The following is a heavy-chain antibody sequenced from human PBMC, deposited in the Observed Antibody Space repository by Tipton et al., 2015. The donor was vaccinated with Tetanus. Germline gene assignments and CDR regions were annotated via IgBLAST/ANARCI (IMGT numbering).Heavy chain of an antibody. Sequence: LRLSCTVSGGSIGTYRWNWIRQSPGKGLEWIGYIDYFGTTKYNPSLKSRVAMSVDTSKNQLSLKLSSVTSADTAVYYCARTSGYLYSNHWGQGTLVTVSS. D-gene: IGHD3-3*01. V-gene: IGHV4-59*01. CDR3: ARTSGYLYSNH. CDR1: GGSIGTYR. J-gene: IGHJ1*01. CDR2: IDYFGTT.